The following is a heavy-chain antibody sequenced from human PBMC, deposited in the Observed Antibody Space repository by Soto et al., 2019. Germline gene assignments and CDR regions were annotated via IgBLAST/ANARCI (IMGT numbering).Heavy chain of an antibody. D-gene: IGHD6-19*01. CDR2: ISGSGGST. J-gene: IGHJ4*02. CDR3: AKDLVGDRAVAVDY. V-gene: IGHV3-23*01. Sequence: EVQLLESGGGLVQPGGSLRLSCAASGFTFSSYAMSWVRQAPGKGLEWVSAISGSGGSTYYADSVKGRFTISRDNSKNTLDLQMNSLRAEDTAVYYCAKDLVGDRAVAVDYWGQGTLVTVSS. CDR1: GFTFSSYA.